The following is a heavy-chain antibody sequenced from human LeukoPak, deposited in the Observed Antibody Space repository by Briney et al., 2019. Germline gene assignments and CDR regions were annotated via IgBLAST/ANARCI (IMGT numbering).Heavy chain of an antibody. CDR1: GHTFTDYY. D-gene: IGHD3-16*01. CDR3: VREYHGGYFDF. CDR2: IYPIPGTA. J-gene: IGHJ4*02. Sequence: ASGKVSCKASGHTFTDYYIHWVRQAPGQGLEWMGVIYPIPGTASYPQGFQDRVTMTRDTSTSTVNMELGSLRSEDTAMYYCVREYHGGYFDFRGQGTLVTVSS. V-gene: IGHV1-46*03.